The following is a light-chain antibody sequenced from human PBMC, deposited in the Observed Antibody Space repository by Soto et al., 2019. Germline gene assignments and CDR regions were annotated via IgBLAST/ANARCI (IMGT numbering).Light chain of an antibody. J-gene: IGLJ1*01. V-gene: IGLV2-11*01. Sequence: QSALTQPRSVSGSPGQSVTLSCTGTSSDVGVYNYVSWYQQHPGKAPKVMIYDVSERPSGVPDRFSGSKSGNTASLTISGLQAEDEADYYCCSYAGSPRYVFGTGTKLTVL. CDR3: CSYAGSPRYV. CDR2: DVS. CDR1: SSDVGVYNY.